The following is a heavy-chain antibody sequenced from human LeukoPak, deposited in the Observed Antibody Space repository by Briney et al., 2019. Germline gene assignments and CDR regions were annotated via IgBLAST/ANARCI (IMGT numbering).Heavy chain of an antibody. CDR2: INPNSGGT. D-gene: IGHD2-8*01. J-gene: IGHJ4*02. V-gene: IGHV1-2*04. Sequence: ASVKVSCKASGYTFTGYYMHWVRQAPGQGLEWMGWINPNSGGTNYAQKFQGWVTMTRDTSISTAYMELSRLRSDDTAVYYCARGRYCTNGVCCAPDYWGQGTLVTVSS. CDR1: GYTFTGYY. CDR3: ARGRYCTNGVCCAPDY.